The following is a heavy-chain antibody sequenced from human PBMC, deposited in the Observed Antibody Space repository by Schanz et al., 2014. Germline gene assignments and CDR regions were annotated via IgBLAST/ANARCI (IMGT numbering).Heavy chain of an antibody. Sequence: EVQLVASGGGLVQPGGSLRLSCAASGFAVDNYYMSCVRQAPGRGLEWVSIIFTDGRTYYADSVKGRFTISRDSSKNTLYLQMNSLRPEDTAVYYCARGGFGEVSYFDYWGQGTLVTVSS. J-gene: IGHJ4*02. D-gene: IGHD3-10*01. CDR3: ARGGFGEVSYFDY. V-gene: IGHV3-66*02. CDR1: GFAVDNYY. CDR2: IFTDGRT.